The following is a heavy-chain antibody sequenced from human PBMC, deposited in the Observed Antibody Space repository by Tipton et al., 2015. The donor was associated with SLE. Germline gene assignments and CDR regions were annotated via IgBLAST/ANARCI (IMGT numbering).Heavy chain of an antibody. D-gene: IGHD3-3*01. CDR1: GFTFSSYS. J-gene: IGHJ5*02. CDR3: ARGLGDGFWSGYSRRFDP. Sequence: SLRLSCAASGFTFSSYSTNWVRQAPGKGLEWVSSISSSSSYIYYADSVKGRFTISRDNAKNSLYLQMNSLRAEDTAVYYCARGLGDGFWSGYSRRFDPWGQGTLVTVSS. V-gene: IGHV3-21*03. CDR2: ISSSSSYI.